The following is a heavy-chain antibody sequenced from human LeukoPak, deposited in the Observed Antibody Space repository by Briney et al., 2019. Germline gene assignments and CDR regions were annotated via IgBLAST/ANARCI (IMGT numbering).Heavy chain of an antibody. D-gene: IGHD3-10*01. CDR1: GGSISSGSYY. CDR2: IYTSGST. CDR3: ARERKSGGSGSYYNDYYYYGMDV. V-gene: IGHV4-61*02. J-gene: IGHJ6*02. Sequence: SETLSLTCTVSGGSISSGSYYWNWIRQPAGRGLEWIGRIYTSGSTNYNPSLKSRVTISVDTSKNQFSLKLSSVTAADTAVYYCARERKSGGSGSYYNDYYYYGMDVWGQGTTVTVSS.